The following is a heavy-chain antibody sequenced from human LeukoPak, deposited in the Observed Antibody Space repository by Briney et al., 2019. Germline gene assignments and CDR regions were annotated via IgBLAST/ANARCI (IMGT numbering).Heavy chain of an antibody. CDR1: GYTFTSYY. D-gene: IGHD2/OR15-2a*01. CDR3: AREPPESYYFDY. J-gene: IGHJ4*02. V-gene: IGHV1-46*01. Sequence: ASVKVSCKASGYTFTSYYMHWVRQAPGQGPEWMGIIRPSSGRADYTQKFQGRVTMTRDMSTSTVYMELTTLGSDDTAVYYCAREPPESYYFDYWGQGTLVTVSS. CDR2: IRPSSGRA.